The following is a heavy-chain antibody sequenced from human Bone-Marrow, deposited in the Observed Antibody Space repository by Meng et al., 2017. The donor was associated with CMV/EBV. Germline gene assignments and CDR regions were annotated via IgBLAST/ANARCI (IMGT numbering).Heavy chain of an antibody. CDR1: GYTVTNYG. Sequence: ASVKVSCKAFGYTVTNYGVSWVRQAPGQGLEWLGWIRIHDGHTIYSQKFHDRVALSTDTATKTAHMELRGLTSDDTAVYYCARDRTHDDWFDPWGQGTLVTVSS. V-gene: IGHV1-18*04. D-gene: IGHD3-3*01. J-gene: IGHJ5*02. CDR2: IRIHDGHT. CDR3: ARDRTHDDWFDP.